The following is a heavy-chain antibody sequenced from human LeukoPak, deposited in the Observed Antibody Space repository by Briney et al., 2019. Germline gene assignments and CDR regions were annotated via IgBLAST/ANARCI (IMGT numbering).Heavy chain of an antibody. D-gene: IGHD2-15*01. Sequence: SQTLSLTCTVSGGSISSGGYYWSWIRQHPGKGLEWIGYIYYSGSTYYNPSLKSRLTISVDSSKNQFSLKLSSVTAADTAVYYCARASSGGSQFDYWGQGTLVTVSS. J-gene: IGHJ4*02. V-gene: IGHV4-31*03. CDR2: IYYSGST. CDR1: GGSISSGGYY. CDR3: ARASSGGSQFDY.